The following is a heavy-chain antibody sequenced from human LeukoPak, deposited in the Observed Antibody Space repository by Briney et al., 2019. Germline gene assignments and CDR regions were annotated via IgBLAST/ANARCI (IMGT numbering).Heavy chain of an antibody. D-gene: IGHD4-17*01. V-gene: IGHV3-7*04. CDR1: GFTFSSYE. J-gene: IGHJ4*02. CDR2: IKQDGSEK. Sequence: GGSLRLSCAASGFTFSSYEMNWVRQAPGKGLEWVANIKQDGSEKYYVDSVKGRFTISRDNAKNSLYLQMNSLRAEDTAVYYCARGRTTVTNWGQGTLVTVSS. CDR3: ARGRTTVTN.